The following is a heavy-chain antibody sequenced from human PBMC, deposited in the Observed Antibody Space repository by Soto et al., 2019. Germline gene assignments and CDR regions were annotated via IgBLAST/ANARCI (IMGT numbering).Heavy chain of an antibody. J-gene: IGHJ6*02. D-gene: IGHD7-27*01. Sequence: GSLRLSCAASGFTVSSNYMTWVRQAPGKGLEWVSVIYSGGSTYYADSVKGRFTISRDNSKNTLYLQMNSLRAEDTAVYYCARLGSGYYYGMDVWGQGTTVTVPS. CDR1: GFTVSSNY. V-gene: IGHV3-53*01. CDR3: ARLGSGYYYGMDV. CDR2: IYSGGST.